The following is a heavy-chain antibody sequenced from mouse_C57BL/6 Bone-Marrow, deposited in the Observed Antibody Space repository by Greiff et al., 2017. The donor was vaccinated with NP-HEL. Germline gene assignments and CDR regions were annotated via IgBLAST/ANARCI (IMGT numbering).Heavy chain of an antibody. CDR1: GFTFSDYY. V-gene: IGHV5-16*01. J-gene: IGHJ1*03. D-gene: IGHD1-1*01. Sequence: DVQLVESEGGLVQPGSSMKLSCTASGFTFSDYYMAWVRQVPEKGLEWVANINYDGSSTYYLDSLKSRFIISRDNAKNILYLQMSSLKSEDTATYYCARDPYYYGSRTGYFDVWGTGTTVTVSS. CDR3: ARDPYYYGSRTGYFDV. CDR2: INYDGSST.